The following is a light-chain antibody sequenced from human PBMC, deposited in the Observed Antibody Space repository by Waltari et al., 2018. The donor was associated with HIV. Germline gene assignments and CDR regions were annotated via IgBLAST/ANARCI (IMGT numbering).Light chain of an antibody. CDR3: QSYDNENPVL. CDR1: SGSIASNY. V-gene: IGLV6-57*01. J-gene: IGLJ2*01. Sequence: NFMLTQPHSVSESPGKTVTVSCTRSSGSIASNYVQWYQQRPGSSPTTVIYKDDQRPSGVPGRFSGSIDSASNAASLTISGLRPEDEADYYCQSYDNENPVLVGGGTKLTVL. CDR2: KDD.